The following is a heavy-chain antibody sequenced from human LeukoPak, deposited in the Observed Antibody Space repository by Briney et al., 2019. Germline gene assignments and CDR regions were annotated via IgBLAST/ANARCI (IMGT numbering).Heavy chain of an antibody. CDR2: ISASGRGT. J-gene: IGHJ4*02. CDR1: GFTVSSND. V-gene: IGHV3-23*01. Sequence: GGSLRLSCAASGFTVSSNDMSWVRQAPGKGLEWVSSISASGRGTYYADSVKGRFTISRDNSKNTLYLQVNSLRAEDTAVYHCAKKSPIFGVVIPLFDYWGQGTLVSVSS. CDR3: AKKSPIFGVVIPLFDY. D-gene: IGHD3-3*01.